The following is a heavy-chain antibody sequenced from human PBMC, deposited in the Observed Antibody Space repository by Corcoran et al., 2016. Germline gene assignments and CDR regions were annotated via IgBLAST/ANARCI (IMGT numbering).Heavy chain of an antibody. CDR2: INAGNGNT. CDR3: SRARDGYSAFDY. V-gene: IGHV1-3*01. Sequence: QVQLVQSGAEVKKPGASVKVSCKASGYTFTSYAMHWVRQAPGQRLEWMGWINAGNGNTKYSQKFQGRVTITRDTSASTAYMGLSSLRSEETAVYYCSRARDGYSAFDYWGQGTLVTVSS. CDR1: GYTFTSYA. D-gene: IGHD4-4*01. J-gene: IGHJ4*02.